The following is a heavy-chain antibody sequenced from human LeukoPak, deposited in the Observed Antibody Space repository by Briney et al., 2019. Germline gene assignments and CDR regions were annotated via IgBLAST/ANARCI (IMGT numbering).Heavy chain of an antibody. CDR1: GFTVSSNY. CDR3: AKTTSACTFNF. D-gene: IGHD3-16*01. CDR2: IYSGGST. Sequence: GGSLRLSCAASGFTVSSNYMSWVRQAPGKGLEWVSVIYSGGSTYYADSVKGRFTISRDNSKNTLYLQMNSLRAEDTAVYYCAKTTSACTFNFWGQGTLVTGSS. J-gene: IGHJ4*02. V-gene: IGHV3-66*01.